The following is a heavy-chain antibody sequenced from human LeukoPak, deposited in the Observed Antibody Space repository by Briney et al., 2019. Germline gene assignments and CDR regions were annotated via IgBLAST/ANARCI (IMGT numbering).Heavy chain of an antibody. CDR2: IYSGGST. CDR3: AREPSYGSGSY. V-gene: IGHV3-53*01. Sequence: PGGSLRLSWAASGFTVSSNYMSWVRQAPGKGLEWVSVIYSGGSTYYADSVKGRFTISRDNSKNTLYLQMNSLRAEDTAVYYCAREPSYGSGSYWGQGTLVTVSS. CDR1: GFTVSSNY. D-gene: IGHD3-10*01. J-gene: IGHJ4*02.